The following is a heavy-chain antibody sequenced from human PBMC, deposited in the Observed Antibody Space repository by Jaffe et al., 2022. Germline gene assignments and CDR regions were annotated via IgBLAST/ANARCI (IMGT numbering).Heavy chain of an antibody. D-gene: IGHD6-19*01. CDR3: AKAFGDGAVAGTWGTFDY. V-gene: IGHV3-30*02. CDR2: IRYDGSNK. CDR1: GFTFSSYG. Sequence: QVQLVESGGGVVQPGGSLRLSCAASGFTFSSYGMHWVRQAPGKGLEWVAFIRYDGSNKYYADSVKGRFTISRDNSKNTLYLQMNSLRAEDTAVYYCAKAFGDGAVAGTWGTFDYWGQGTLVTVSS. J-gene: IGHJ4*02.